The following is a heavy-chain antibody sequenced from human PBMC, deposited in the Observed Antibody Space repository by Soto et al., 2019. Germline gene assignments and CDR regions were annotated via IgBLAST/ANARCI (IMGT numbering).Heavy chain of an antibody. V-gene: IGHV3-23*01. J-gene: IGHJ4*02. CDR2: ISGSSSTI. CDR3: LMGYFFDY. D-gene: IGHD3-16*01. CDR1: GFTFSSYA. Sequence: SGFTFSSYAMSWVRQAPGKGLEWVSTISGSSSTIYYADSVKGRFTISRDNAKNSLYLQMNSLRAEDTAVYYCLMGYFFDYWGQGTLVTVS.